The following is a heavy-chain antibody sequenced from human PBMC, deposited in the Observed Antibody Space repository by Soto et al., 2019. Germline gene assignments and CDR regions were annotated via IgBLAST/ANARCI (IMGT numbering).Heavy chain of an antibody. Sequence: EVQLVESGGGLVQPGRSLRLSCEASGFSFDDYAMQWVRQVPGKGLEWVSGISWNRGTIAYEDSVKGRFTISRDNAKNSLYMQMNSLRTEATALYYCAKGRGYQPYYDRMDVWGQGTTVTVSS. CDR1: GFSFDDYA. CDR2: ISWNRGTI. J-gene: IGHJ6*01. CDR3: AKGRGYQPYYDRMDV. D-gene: IGHD3-3*01. V-gene: IGHV3-9*01.